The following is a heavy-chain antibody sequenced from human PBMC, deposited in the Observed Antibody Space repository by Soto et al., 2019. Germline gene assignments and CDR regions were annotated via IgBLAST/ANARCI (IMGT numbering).Heavy chain of an antibody. D-gene: IGHD6-13*01. J-gene: IGHJ4*02. Sequence: QVQLVESGGGVVQPGRSLRLSCAASGFTFGNFGIHWVRQAPGKGLEWVADISNDGSRRYYADSVKGRFTISRDNSKNTLYLQMDSLRAADTAVYFCARGCSGGTNCFYFDFWGQGILVTVSS. CDR2: ISNDGSRR. CDR3: ARGCSGGTNCFYFDF. CDR1: GFTFGNFG. V-gene: IGHV3-30*03.